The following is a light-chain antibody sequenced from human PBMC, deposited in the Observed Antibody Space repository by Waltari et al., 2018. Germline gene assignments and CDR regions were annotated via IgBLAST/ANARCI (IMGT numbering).Light chain of an antibody. CDR1: QSVYSY. CDR2: DAS. CDR3: QERSNWPGGS. V-gene: IGKV3-11*01. Sequence: EIVLTQSPATLSLSPGERATLSCRASQSVYSYLAWYQQKPGLPPRLLIYDASSRATGIPARFVGSGSATDFTLTISRLEPEDFAVYYCQERSNWPGGSFGGGTKVEIK. J-gene: IGKJ4*01.